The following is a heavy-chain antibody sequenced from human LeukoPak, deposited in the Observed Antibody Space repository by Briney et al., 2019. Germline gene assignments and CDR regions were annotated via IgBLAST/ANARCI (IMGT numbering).Heavy chain of an antibody. CDR2: IYYSGST. J-gene: IGHJ4*02. CDR1: GGSISSYY. D-gene: IGHD6-19*01. CDR3: AREMDQWLASYFDY. V-gene: IGHV4-59*01. Sequence: SETLSLTCTVSGGSISSYYWSWIRQPPGKGLEWIGYIYYSGSTNYNPSLKSRVTISVDTSKNQFSLKLSSVTAADTAVYYCAREMDQWLASYFDYWGQGTLVTVSS.